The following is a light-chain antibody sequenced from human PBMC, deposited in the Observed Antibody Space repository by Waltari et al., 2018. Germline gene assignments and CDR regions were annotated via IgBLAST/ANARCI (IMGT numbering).Light chain of an antibody. V-gene: IGLV2-14*03. CDR2: GVS. CDR1: SSDIGAYNY. Sequence: QSALTQPASVSGSPGQSITISCTETSSDIGAYNYVSWYQQHSGKAPKLIISGVSDRPSGVSNRFSASKSANTTSLTISGLQAEDEADYYCGSFTNTNTWVFGGGTRVTVL. CDR3: GSFTNTNTWV. J-gene: IGLJ3*02.